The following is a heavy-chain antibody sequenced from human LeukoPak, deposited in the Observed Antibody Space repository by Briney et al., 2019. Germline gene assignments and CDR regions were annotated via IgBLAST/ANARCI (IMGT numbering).Heavy chain of an antibody. Sequence: SETLSLTCTVSGGSISSSSYYWGWIRQPPGKGLEWIGRIYYSGSTYYNQSLNSRVTISVDTSKNQFSLKLSTVTAADTAVYDCARGGPHTYSSGWSLHDAFDIWGQGRMVTVSP. V-gene: IGHV4-39*07. CDR2: IYYSGST. D-gene: IGHD6-19*01. J-gene: IGHJ3*02. CDR3: ARGGPHTYSSGWSLHDAFDI. CDR1: GGSISSSSYY.